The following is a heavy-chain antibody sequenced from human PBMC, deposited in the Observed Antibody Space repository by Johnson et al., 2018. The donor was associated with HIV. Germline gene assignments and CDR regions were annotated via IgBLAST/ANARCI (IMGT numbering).Heavy chain of an antibody. CDR2: ISHDGSKK. Sequence: QVQLVESGGGLVQPGGSLRLSCAASGFIFSTYAMYWVRQAPGKGLAWVADISHDGSKKYYADSVKGRFTISRANSSNTLYLQMNSLRAEDTAVYYCGRPVGAVASTHHALDIWGQGTMVTVSS. V-gene: IGHV3-30-3*01. CDR3: GRPVGAVASTHHALDI. J-gene: IGHJ3*02. CDR1: GFIFSTYA. D-gene: IGHD6-19*01.